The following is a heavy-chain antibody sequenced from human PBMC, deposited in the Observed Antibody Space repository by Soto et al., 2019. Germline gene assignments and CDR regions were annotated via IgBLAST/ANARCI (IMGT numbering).Heavy chain of an antibody. Sequence: GGSLRLSCSVSGFTFSKYAMHWVRQAPGKGLEYVSGITSDGDSTWHADSVKDRFTISRDNSKNTLFLQMSSLRVEDTAIYFCVKGNQLLRYYFEFWGPGTLVTVSS. CDR1: GFTFSKYA. V-gene: IGHV3-64D*06. CDR2: ITSDGDST. J-gene: IGHJ4*01. D-gene: IGHD2-15*01. CDR3: VKGNQLLRYYFEF.